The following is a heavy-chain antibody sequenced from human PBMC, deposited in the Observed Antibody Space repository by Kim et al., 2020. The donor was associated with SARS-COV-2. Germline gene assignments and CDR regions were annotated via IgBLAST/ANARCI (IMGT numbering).Heavy chain of an antibody. CDR2: INHSGST. CDR1: GGSFSGYY. J-gene: IGHJ5*02. D-gene: IGHD3-16*02. Sequence: SETLSLTCAVYGGSFSGYYWSWIRQPPGKGLEWIGEINHSGSTNYNPSLKSRVTISVDTSKNQFSLKLSSVTAADTAVYYCARVGNYVWGSYRYEWFDPWGQGTLFTVSS. CDR3: ARVGNYVWGSYRYEWFDP. V-gene: IGHV4-34*01.